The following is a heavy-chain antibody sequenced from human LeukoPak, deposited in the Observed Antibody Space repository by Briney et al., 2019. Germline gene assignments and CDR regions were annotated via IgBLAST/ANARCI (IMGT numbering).Heavy chain of an antibody. Sequence: PSETLSLTCTVSGGSISSYYWSWIRQPPGKGLEWIGEINHSGSTNYNPSLKGRVTISVDTSKNQFSLKLSSVTAADTAVYYCARGRSIAARRYGLDVWGQGTTVTVSS. CDR3: ARGRSIAARRYGLDV. J-gene: IGHJ6*02. CDR1: GGSISSYY. CDR2: INHSGST. D-gene: IGHD6-6*01. V-gene: IGHV4-34*01.